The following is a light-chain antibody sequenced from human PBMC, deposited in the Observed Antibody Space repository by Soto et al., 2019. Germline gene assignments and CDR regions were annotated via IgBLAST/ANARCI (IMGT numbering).Light chain of an antibody. Sequence: DIQMTQSPSSLSASVGDRVTITCRASQSIYSHLNWYQQKPGKAPNLLIYTASSLRSGVPSRFSGSGSGTDFTLTISSLQPEDFATYYCQHGYSNVLSFGGGTKVETK. J-gene: IGKJ4*01. CDR3: QHGYSNVLS. CDR1: QSIYSH. V-gene: IGKV1-39*01. CDR2: TAS.